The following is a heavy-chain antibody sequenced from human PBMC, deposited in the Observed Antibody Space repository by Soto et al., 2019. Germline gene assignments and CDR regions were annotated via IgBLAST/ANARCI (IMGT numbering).Heavy chain of an antibody. CDR1: GYSFTTYG. CDR3: AREGPAPYYYEGMDV. CDR2: ISAYNGNT. Sequence: QVQLVQSGGEVKKPGASVKVSCKTSGYSFTTYGISWVRQAPGQGLEWMGWISAYNGNTNYAQKLQGRVTMTTDTSTSTAYMELRSLRSDDTAVHYCAREGPAPYYYEGMDVWGQGSTVTVSS. J-gene: IGHJ6*02. V-gene: IGHV1-18*01.